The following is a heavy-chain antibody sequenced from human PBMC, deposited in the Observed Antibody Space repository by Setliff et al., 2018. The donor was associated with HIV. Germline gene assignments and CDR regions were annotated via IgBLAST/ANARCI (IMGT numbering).Heavy chain of an antibody. Sequence: PGGSLRLSCAASGFSFSSYGMNWVRQAPGKGLEWVSYISSTSSNIYYVDSVEGRFTISRDNADNSLNLEMDSLRAEDTAIYYCASSRPPDDSSGYLDHWGQGTLVTVSS. CDR2: ISSTSSNI. D-gene: IGHD3-22*01. CDR3: ASSRPPDDSSGYLDH. V-gene: IGHV3-48*01. J-gene: IGHJ4*01. CDR1: GFSFSSYG.